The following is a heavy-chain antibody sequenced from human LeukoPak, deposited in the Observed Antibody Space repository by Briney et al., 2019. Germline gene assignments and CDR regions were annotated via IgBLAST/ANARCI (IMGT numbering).Heavy chain of an antibody. CDR1: GYTFTSYY. J-gene: IGHJ6*02. D-gene: IGHD2-2*01. CDR2: INPSGGST. V-gene: IGHV1-46*01. CDR3: ARPVVPAAMGYGMDV. Sequence: GASVKVSFKASGYTFTSYYMHWVRQAPGQGLEWMGIINPSGGSTSYAQKFQGRVTMTRDTSTSTVYMELSSLRSEDTAVYYCARPVVPAAMGYGMDVWGQGTTVTVSS.